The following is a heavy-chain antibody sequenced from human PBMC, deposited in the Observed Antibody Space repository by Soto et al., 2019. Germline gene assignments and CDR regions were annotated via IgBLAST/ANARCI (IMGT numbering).Heavy chain of an antibody. CDR1: GGSISSYY. V-gene: IGHV4-59*01. Sequence: SETLSLTCTVSGGSISSYYWSWIRQPLGKGLEWIGYIYYSGSTNYNPSLKSRVTISVDTSKNQFSLKLSSVTAADTAVYYCARALFIWRQQPYIKHWGQGTLVTVSS. CDR2: IYYSGST. D-gene: IGHD6-13*01. J-gene: IGHJ1*01. CDR3: ARALFIWRQQPYIKH.